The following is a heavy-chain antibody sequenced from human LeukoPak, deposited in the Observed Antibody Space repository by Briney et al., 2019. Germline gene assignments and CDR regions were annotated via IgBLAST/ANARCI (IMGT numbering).Heavy chain of an antibody. CDR1: GGSFSGYY. CDR2: INHSGST. Sequence: SETLSLTCAVYGGSFSGYYWSWIRQPPGKGLEWIGEINHSGSTNYNPSLKSRVTISVDTSKNQFSLKLSSVTAADTAVYYCARGKDPYYDYIWGSYRPNWFDPWGQGTLVTVSS. D-gene: IGHD3-16*02. V-gene: IGHV4-34*01. CDR3: ARGKDPYYDYIWGSYRPNWFDP. J-gene: IGHJ5*02.